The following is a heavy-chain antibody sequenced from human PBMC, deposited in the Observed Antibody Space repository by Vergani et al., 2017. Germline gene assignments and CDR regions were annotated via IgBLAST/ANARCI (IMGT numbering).Heavy chain of an antibody. CDR1: GLSFANVW. V-gene: IGHV3-15*02. D-gene: IGHD3-22*01. Sequence: EVQLAESGGALVKPGESLTLSCEASGLSFANVWMSWVRQAPGKGLEWVGRIKNEIDGGAIDYAAPVKGRFTISTDASKTKLYLRMNSLKAEDTGVYYCVTDTHSSGYYLASERLDYWGQGTLVTVSS. CDR3: VTDTHSSGYYLASERLDY. J-gene: IGHJ4*02. CDR2: IKNEIDGGAI.